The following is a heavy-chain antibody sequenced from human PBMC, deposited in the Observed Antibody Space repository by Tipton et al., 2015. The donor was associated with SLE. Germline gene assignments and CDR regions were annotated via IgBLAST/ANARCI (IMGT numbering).Heavy chain of an antibody. J-gene: IGHJ2*01. V-gene: IGHV4-61*02. CDR3: ARSRSWYFDL. CDR2: IYTSGST. CDR1: GGSISSGSYY. Sequence: LRLSCTVSGGSISSGSYYWSWIRQPAGKGLEWIGRIYTSGSTNYNPSLKSRVTISVDTSKNQFSLKLSSVTAADTAVYYCARSRSWYFDLWGRGTLVTVSS.